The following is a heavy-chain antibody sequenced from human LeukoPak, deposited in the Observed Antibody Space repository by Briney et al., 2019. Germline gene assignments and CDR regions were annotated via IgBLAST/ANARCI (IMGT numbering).Heavy chain of an antibody. CDR1: GFTFSSYV. D-gene: IGHD5-18*01. CDR2: ISESGGST. V-gene: IGHV3-23*01. J-gene: IGHJ4*02. Sequence: GGSLRLSCAASGFTFSSYVMSWVRQAPGKGLEWVSGISESGGSTYYADSVKGRFTISRDNSKNTLYLQMKSLRADDTAVYYCAKEAGYNYGSYFDYWGQGTLVTVSS. CDR3: AKEAGYNYGSYFDY.